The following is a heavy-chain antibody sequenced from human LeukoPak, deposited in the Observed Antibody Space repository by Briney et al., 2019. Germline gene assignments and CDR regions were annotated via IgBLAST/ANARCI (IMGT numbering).Heavy chain of an antibody. Sequence: SVKVSCKASGGTLSSYAISWVRQAPGQGLEWMGGIIPIFGTANYAQKFQGRVTITADESTSTAYMELSSLRSEDTAVYYCARTPRMAAAGYYFDYWGQGTLVTVSS. J-gene: IGHJ4*02. D-gene: IGHD6-13*01. CDR1: GGTLSSYA. CDR2: IIPIFGTA. V-gene: IGHV1-69*01. CDR3: ARTPRMAAAGYYFDY.